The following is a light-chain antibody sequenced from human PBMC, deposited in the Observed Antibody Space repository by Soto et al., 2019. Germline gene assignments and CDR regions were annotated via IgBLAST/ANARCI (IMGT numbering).Light chain of an antibody. CDR2: GAS. CDR3: QQYGSSLFT. J-gene: IGKJ3*01. V-gene: IGKV3-20*01. CDR1: QSVSSSY. Sequence: EIVLKQSPGTLSLSPGERATLSCRASQSVSSSYLAWYQQKPGQAPRLLIYGASSRATGIPDRFSGSGSGTDFTLTISSLQPEDFAVYYCQQYGSSLFTFGPGTKVDIK.